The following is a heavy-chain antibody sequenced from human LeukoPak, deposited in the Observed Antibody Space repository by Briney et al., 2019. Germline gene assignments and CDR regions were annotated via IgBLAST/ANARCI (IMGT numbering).Heavy chain of an antibody. CDR3: AREIAASGTFDY. J-gene: IGHJ4*02. D-gene: IGHD6-13*01. Sequence: PGGSLRLSCAASGFTVSYNYMSWVRQAAGKGLEWVSVIYTDGSTYYADSVKGRFTISRDNSKNTLFLQMNSLRAEDTAVYYCAREIAASGTFDYWGQGTHVTVSS. CDR1: GFTVSYNY. V-gene: IGHV3-53*01. CDR2: IYTDGST.